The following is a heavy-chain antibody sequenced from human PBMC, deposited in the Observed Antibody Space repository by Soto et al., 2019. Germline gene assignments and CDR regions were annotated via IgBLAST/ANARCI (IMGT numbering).Heavy chain of an antibody. CDR3: ARVAPPSEY. J-gene: IGHJ4*02. CDR1: VYTLTTYN. Sequence: QVQLVQSGAEVKKPGASVKVSCKAPVYTLTTYNISWVRQAPGQGLEWMGWISAYNGNTNYAQKLQGRVTMTTDTSTSTADMDLRSLRSDDTAVYYCARVAPPSEYWGQGTLVTVSS. V-gene: IGHV1-18*01. CDR2: ISAYNGNT.